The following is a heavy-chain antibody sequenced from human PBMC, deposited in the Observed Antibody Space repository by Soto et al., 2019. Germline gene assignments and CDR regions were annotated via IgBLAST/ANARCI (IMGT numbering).Heavy chain of an antibody. CDR1: GFTFSSYA. CDR2: ISGSGGST. V-gene: IGHV3-23*01. Sequence: GGSQRLSCAASGFTFSSYAMSWVRQAPGKGLEWVSAISGSGGSTYYADSVKGRFTISRDNSKNTLYLQMNSLRAEDTAVYYCAKASYEGNWGFNENWYFDLWGRGTLVTVSS. D-gene: IGHD7-27*01. J-gene: IGHJ2*01. CDR3: AKASYEGNWGFNENWYFDL.